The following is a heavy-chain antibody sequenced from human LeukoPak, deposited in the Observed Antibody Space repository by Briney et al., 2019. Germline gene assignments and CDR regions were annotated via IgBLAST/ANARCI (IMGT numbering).Heavy chain of an antibody. V-gene: IGHV3-48*01. D-gene: IGHD3-10*01. CDR2: VSSSSSTI. J-gene: IGHJ3*02. CDR1: GFTFSSYS. CDR3: ARARGSGTSRGAFDI. Sequence: PGGSLRLSCAATGFTFSSYSLNWVRQAPGKGLEWVSYVSSSSSTIYYADSVKGRFTISRDNAKNSLYLQMNGLRAEDTAVYYCARARGSGTSRGAFDIWGQGTMVTVSS.